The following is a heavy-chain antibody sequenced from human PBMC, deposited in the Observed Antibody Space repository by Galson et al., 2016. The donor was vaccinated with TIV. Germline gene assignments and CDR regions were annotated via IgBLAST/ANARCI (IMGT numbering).Heavy chain of an antibody. V-gene: IGHV3-74*01. Sequence: LRLSCAASEFSFTEYWFNWVRPVPGKGLMWVSRIHRDRSATYYRASVKGRFTISRDNARNTVYLQMNGLRAEDTAVYYCIRGFDHWGQGTLVTVSS. CDR3: IRGFDH. J-gene: IGHJ4*02. CDR1: EFSFTEYW. CDR2: IHRDRSAT.